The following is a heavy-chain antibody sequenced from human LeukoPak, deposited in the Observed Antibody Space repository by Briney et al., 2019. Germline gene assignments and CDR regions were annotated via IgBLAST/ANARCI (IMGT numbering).Heavy chain of an antibody. V-gene: IGHV1-2*06. CDR2: INPNSGGT. D-gene: IGHD6-19*01. CDR3: AGSSGWGYYFDY. Sequence: ASVKVSCKASGYTFTGYYMHWVRQAPGQGLEWMGRINPNSGGTNYAQKFQGGVTMTMDTSISTAYMELSRLRSDDTAVYYCAGSSGWGYYFDYWGQGTLVTVSS. J-gene: IGHJ4*02. CDR1: GYTFTGYY.